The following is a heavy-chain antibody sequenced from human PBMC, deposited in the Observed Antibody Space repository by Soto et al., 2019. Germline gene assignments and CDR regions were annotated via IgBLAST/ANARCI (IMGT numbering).Heavy chain of an antibody. Sequence: VQLVESGGGVVQPGRSLRLSCVASEFTFSSHLMHWVRKAPGKGLEWVAFISNDGDYKNYADSVKGRFTISRDNSKDTVYLEIHSLRPEDTALYHCARDEAFSAPYYLDYWGQGTLVIVS. D-gene: IGHD1-26*01. CDR1: EFTFSSHL. CDR3: ARDEAFSAPYYLDY. V-gene: IGHV3-30*03. J-gene: IGHJ4*02. CDR2: ISNDGDYK.